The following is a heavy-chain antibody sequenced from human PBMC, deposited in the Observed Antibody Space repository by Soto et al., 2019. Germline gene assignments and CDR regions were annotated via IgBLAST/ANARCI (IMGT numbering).Heavy chain of an antibody. CDR1: GFTFSTFD. CDR3: ARGRSFSYDSTPPPMFDP. D-gene: IGHD3-10*01. J-gene: IGHJ5*02. Sequence: PGGSLRLSCAGSGFTFSTFDIHWVRQAPGKGLEWVSGIGTLSDTFYAASVQGRFTISRQNAKNSVYLQMTSLRAGDTAFYYCARGRSFSYDSTPPPMFDPWGQGTPVTVSS. CDR2: IGTLSDT. V-gene: IGHV3-13*01.